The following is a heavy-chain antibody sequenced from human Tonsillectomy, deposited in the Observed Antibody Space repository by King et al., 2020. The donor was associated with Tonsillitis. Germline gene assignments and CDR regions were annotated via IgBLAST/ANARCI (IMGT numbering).Heavy chain of an antibody. CDR3: ARHVEGFDAFHI. CDR1: GGSINSGSHY. J-gene: IGHJ3*02. Sequence: QLQESGPGLVTPSENLSLTCTVSGGSINSGSHYWGWIRQPPGKGLEWIGSVYYSGSTYSNMSLKTRVTISIDTSKNQFSLKLSSVTAADTAVYYCARHVEGFDAFHIWGQGTMVTVSS. V-gene: IGHV4-39*07. CDR2: VYYSGST.